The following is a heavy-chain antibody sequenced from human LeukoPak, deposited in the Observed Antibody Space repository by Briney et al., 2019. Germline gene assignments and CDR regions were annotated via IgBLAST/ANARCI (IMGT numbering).Heavy chain of an antibody. V-gene: IGHV3-48*02. CDR2: ITSGSDTR. D-gene: IGHD2-8*01. CDR1: GFSFSTYS. CDR3: ATDREWAFDH. J-gene: IGHJ4*02. Sequence: PGGSLRLSCAASGFSFSTYSLNWVRQAPGKGLEWISYITSGSDTRTYAESVKGRFIISRDNAKNSLFLQMNSLRDEDTAVYYCATDREWAFDHWSQGTLVTVSS.